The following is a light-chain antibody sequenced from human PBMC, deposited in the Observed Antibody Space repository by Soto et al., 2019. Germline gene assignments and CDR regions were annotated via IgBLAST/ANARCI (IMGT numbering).Light chain of an antibody. J-gene: IGKJ3*01. V-gene: IGKV1-5*01. CDR3: QQYDTYST. CDR1: QSISSW. CDR2: DAS. Sequence: DIQMTQSPSTLSASVGDRVTITCRASQSISSWLAWYQQKAGKAPKLLIYDASSLESGVPSRFSGSGSGTEFTLTISSLQPYDFATYDGQQYDTYSTFGPGTKVYVK.